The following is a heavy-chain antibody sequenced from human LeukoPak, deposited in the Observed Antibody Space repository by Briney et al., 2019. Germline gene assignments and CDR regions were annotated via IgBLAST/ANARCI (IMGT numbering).Heavy chain of an antibody. V-gene: IGHV4-34*01. CDR3: ARGLLEYSSSFDLGY. J-gene: IGHJ4*02. CDR1: GGSISGYY. CDR2: IHYTGGT. D-gene: IGHD6-6*01. Sequence: PSETLSLTCAVYGGSISGYYWSWIRQPPGKGLEWVGEIHYTGGTSYNPSLKSRATISIDTSKNQLSLKLSSVTAADTAVYYCARGLLEYSSSFDLGYWGQGTLVTVSS.